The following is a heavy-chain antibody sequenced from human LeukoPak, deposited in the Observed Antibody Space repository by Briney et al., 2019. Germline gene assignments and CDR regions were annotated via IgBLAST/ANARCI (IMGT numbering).Heavy chain of an antibody. CDR2: IDWDDDK. D-gene: IGHD3-22*01. V-gene: IGHV2-70*11. CDR3: ARILVSDYDSSGYYSDY. J-gene: IGHJ4*02. Sequence: SWIRQPPGKALEWLARIDWDDDKYYSTSLKTRLTISKDTSKNQVVLTMTNMDPVDTATYYCARILVSDYDSSGYYSDYWGQGTLVTVSS.